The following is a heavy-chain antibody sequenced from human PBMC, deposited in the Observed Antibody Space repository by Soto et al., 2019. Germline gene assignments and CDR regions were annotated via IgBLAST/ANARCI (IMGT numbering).Heavy chain of an antibody. CDR2: IYYSGST. CDR3: ARGWGGYFQH. V-gene: IGHV4-59*01. J-gene: IGHJ1*01. CDR1: GGSISSYY. Sequence: QVQLQESGPGLVKPSETLSLTCTVSGGSISSYYWSWIRQPPGKGLEWIGYIYYSGSTNYNPSLTRRVTQSVDTSKTLFPLKLSSVTSADTAVYYCARGWGGYFQHWGQGNLVTVSS. D-gene: IGHD7-27*01.